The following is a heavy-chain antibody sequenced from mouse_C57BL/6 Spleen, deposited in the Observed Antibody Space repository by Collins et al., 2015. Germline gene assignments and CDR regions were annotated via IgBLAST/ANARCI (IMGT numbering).Heavy chain of an antibody. CDR1: GYTFTDYY. CDR3: ARPTTVVAPYFDY. J-gene: IGHJ2*01. Sequence: EVQLQQSGPVLVKPGASVKMSCKASGYTFTDYYMNWVKQSHGKSLEWIGVINPYNGGTSYNQKFKGKATLTVDKSSSTAYMELNSLTSEDSAVYYCARPTTVVAPYFDYWGQGTTLTVSS. CDR2: INPYNGGT. D-gene: IGHD1-1*01. V-gene: IGHV1-19*01.